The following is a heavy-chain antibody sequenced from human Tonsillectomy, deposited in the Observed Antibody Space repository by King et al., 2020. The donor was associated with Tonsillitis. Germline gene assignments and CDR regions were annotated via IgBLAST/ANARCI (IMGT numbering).Heavy chain of an antibody. V-gene: IGHV3-23*04. CDR2: ISGSGYRT. J-gene: IGHJ4*02. CDR3: AKGDSYDSSGYYFDY. Sequence: VQLVESGGGLVQPGGSLRLSCTASGFIFSSYAMSWVRQAPGKGLEWVSAISGSGYRTNYADSVKGRFTLSRDKSKTTLYLQMNSLRAEDTAVYYCAKGDSYDSSGYYFDYWGQGTLVTVSS. D-gene: IGHD3-22*01. CDR1: GFIFSSYA.